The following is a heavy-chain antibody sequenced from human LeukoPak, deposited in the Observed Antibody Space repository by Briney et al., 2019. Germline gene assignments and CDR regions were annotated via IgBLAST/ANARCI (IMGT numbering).Heavy chain of an antibody. Sequence: LRHSCAATGFTFSNYAMSWVRQPPGKGLEWIGEIKHSGSTNYNPSLKSRVTISVDTSKNQFSLKLSYVAAADTAVYYRARSGISGNRGLFADYWAQGTLVTVFS. CDR3: ARSGISGNRGLFADY. D-gene: IGHD1-20*01. V-gene: IGHV4-34*01. J-gene: IGHJ4*02. CDR2: IKHSGST. CDR1: GFTFSNYA.